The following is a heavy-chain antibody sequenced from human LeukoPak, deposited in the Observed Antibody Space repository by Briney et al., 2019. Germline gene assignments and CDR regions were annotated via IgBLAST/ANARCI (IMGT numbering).Heavy chain of an antibody. V-gene: IGHV1-69*05. CDR3: ARDSEEDIVVVPPNFDY. D-gene: IGHD2-2*01. Sequence: SVKVSCKASGGTFSSYAISWVRQAPGQGLEWMGGIIPIFGTANYAQKFQGRVTITTDESTSTAYMELSSLRSEDTAVYYCARDSEEDIVVVPPNFDYWGQGTLVTVSS. CDR1: GGTFSSYA. CDR2: IIPIFGTA. J-gene: IGHJ4*02.